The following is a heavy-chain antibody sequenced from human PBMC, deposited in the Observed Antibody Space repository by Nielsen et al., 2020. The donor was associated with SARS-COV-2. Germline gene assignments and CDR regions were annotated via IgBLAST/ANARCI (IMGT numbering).Heavy chain of an antibody. V-gene: IGHV3-30*02. CDR2: IRYDGSNK. D-gene: IGHD1-14*01. CDR1: GFTFSSYG. J-gene: IGHJ4*02. Sequence: GESLKISCAASGFTFSSYGMHWVRQAPGKGLEWVAFIRYDGSNKYYADSVKGRFTISRDNSKNTLYLQMNSLRPEDTAVYYCAKENRDFDHWGQGTLVTVSS. CDR3: AKENRDFDH.